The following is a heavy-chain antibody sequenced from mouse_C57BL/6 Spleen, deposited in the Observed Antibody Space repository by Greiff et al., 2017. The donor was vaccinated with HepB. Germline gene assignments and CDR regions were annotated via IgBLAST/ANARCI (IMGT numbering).Heavy chain of an antibody. CDR2: INPYNGGT. CDR1: GYTFTDYY. Sequence: EVQLQQSGPVLVKPGASVKMSCKASGYTFTDYYMNWVKQSHGKSLEWIGVINPYNGGTSYNQKFKGKATLTVDKSSSTAYMELNSLTSEDSAVYYCARRNPRSGYSYYAMDYWGQGTSVTVSS. CDR3: ARRNPRSGYSYYAMDY. D-gene: IGHD3-2*02. J-gene: IGHJ4*01. V-gene: IGHV1-19*01.